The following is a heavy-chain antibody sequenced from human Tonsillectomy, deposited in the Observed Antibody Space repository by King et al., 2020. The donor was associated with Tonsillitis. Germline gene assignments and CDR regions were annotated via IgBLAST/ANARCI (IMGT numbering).Heavy chain of an antibody. D-gene: IGHD3-10*01. CDR2: SIPIFDTA. CDR1: GGTFSSYA. J-gene: IGHJ6*03. CDR3: ARYGITISAYYMDV. Sequence: QLVQSGAEVKKPGSSVKVSCKASGGTFSSYAISWVRQAPGQGLEWVGGSIPIFDTANYAQKFQGRVTITADKSTSTAYMELRSLRSEDTAVCYCARYGITISAYYMDVWGKGTTVTVSS. V-gene: IGHV1-69*06.